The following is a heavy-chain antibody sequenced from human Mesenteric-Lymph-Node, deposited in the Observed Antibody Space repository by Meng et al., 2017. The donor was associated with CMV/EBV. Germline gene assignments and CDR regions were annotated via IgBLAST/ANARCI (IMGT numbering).Heavy chain of an antibody. D-gene: IGHD4-11*01. V-gene: IGHV3-48*03. CDR1: GFSFSSYE. CDR2: ISRSGSTI. Sequence: SLNISCAASGFSFSSYEMNWVRQAPGKGLEWVSYISRSGSTIYYADSVKGRFTITRDNAKTSLYLQMNSLRAEDTAVYYCARLTVTTYYYYGMDVWGQGTTVTVSS. CDR3: ARLTVTTYYYYGMDV. J-gene: IGHJ6*02.